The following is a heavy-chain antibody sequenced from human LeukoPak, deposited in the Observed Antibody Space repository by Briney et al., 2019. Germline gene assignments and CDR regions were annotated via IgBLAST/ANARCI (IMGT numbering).Heavy chain of an antibody. CDR3: ARKLSSGWYGMDV. D-gene: IGHD6-19*01. CDR1: GGTFNNFA. CDR2: INPNSGGT. Sequence: ASVKVSCKVSGGTFNNFALSWVRQAPGQGLEWMGRINPNSGGTNYAQRFQGRVTMTRDTSISTAYMELSRLRSDDTAVYHCARKLSSGWYGMDVWGQGTTVTVSS. J-gene: IGHJ6*02. V-gene: IGHV1-2*06.